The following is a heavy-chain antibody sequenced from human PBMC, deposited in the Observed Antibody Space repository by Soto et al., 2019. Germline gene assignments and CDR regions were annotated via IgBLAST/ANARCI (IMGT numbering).Heavy chain of an antibody. CDR1: GGSISTDY. CDR2: IYYGGST. D-gene: IGHD7-27*01. Sequence: SETLSLTCTVSGGSISTDYWSWIRQSPGKGLEWIGFIYYGGSTNYNPSLKSRVTISVDTPKNQFSLKLSPVTAADTAVYYCAKNWNWGSLVHWGQGTLVTVSS. V-gene: IGHV4-59*08. J-gene: IGHJ4*02. CDR3: AKNWNWGSLVH.